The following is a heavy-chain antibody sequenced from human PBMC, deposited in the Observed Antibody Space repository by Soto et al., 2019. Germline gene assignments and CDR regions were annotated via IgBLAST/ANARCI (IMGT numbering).Heavy chain of an antibody. J-gene: IGHJ3*02. Sequence: ITLKESGPTPVKPTQTLTLTCPFPGFSLSTSGVGVGGIRQPPGKALEWLALIYWDVDKRFSPSLKSRLTLTKDTTKDPVGHTMTNMYPVDTGSYDCAHMLTGDAIDIWGQGTMVTVSS. V-gene: IGHV2-5*02. CDR1: GFSLSTSGVG. CDR2: IYWDVDK. D-gene: IGHD7-27*01. CDR3: AHMLTGDAIDI.